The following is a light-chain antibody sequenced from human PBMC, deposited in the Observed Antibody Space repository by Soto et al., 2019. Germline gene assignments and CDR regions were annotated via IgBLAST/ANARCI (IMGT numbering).Light chain of an antibody. CDR1: QSVRSD. J-gene: IGKJ1*01. Sequence: EIVLTQSPATLSLSPGERATLSCWASQSVRSDLAWYQQKPGQAPRLLIYGASTRATGIPARFSGSGSGTEFTLTISSLQPDDFATYYCQHYNSYSEAFGQGTKVDIK. CDR3: QHYNSYSEA. CDR2: GAS. V-gene: IGKV3-15*01.